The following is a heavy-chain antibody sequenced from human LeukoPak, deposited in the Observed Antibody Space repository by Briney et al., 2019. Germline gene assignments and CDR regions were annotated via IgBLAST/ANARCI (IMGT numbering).Heavy chain of an antibody. Sequence: AGESLKISCKGSGYSFTSYWIGWVRQMPGKGLEWMGIIYPGDSDTRYSPSFQGQVTISADKSISTAYLQWSSLKASDTAMYYCARQERGSGYVPDNWFDPWGQGTLVTVSS. D-gene: IGHD5-12*01. CDR3: ARQERGSGYVPDNWFDP. CDR2: IYPGDSDT. CDR1: GYSFTSYW. J-gene: IGHJ5*02. V-gene: IGHV5-51*01.